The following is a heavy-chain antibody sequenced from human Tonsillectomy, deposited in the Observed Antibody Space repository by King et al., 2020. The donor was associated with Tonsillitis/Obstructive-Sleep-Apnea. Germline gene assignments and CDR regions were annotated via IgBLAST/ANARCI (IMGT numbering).Heavy chain of an antibody. CDR2: IYYSGST. D-gene: IGHD3-3*01. CDR1: GGSISSYY. V-gene: IGHV4-59*01. CDR3: ARGYYDFWSDILSFDY. J-gene: IGHJ4*02. Sequence: VQLQESGPGLVKPSETLSLTCTVSGGSISSYYWSWIRQPPGKGLEWIGYIYYSGSTNYNPFLKSRVTISVDTSKNQFSLKLSSVTAADTAVYYCARGYYDFWSDILSFDYWGQGTLVPVSS.